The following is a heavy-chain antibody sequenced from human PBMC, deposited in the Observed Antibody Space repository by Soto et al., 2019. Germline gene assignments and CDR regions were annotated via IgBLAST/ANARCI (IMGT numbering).Heavy chain of an antibody. CDR3: AAYSHKGY. J-gene: IGHJ4*02. V-gene: IGHV3-66*01. CDR2: IYSGGST. D-gene: IGHD3-16*01. CDR1: GFTVSNNY. Sequence: EEQLVESGGDLVQPGGSLRLSCAASGFTVSNNYMSWVRQAPGKGLEWVSLIYSGGSTYYADSVKGRFTISRDSSKNTLYLQMNSLRAEDTAMYYCAAYSHKGYWGQGTLVTVSP.